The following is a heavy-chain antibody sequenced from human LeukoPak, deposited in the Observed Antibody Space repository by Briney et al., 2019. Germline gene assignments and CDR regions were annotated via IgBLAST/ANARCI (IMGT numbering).Heavy chain of an antibody. V-gene: IGHV3-7*03. CDR2: IKLDGSEK. D-gene: IGHD3-3*01. Sequence: GGSLRLSCVASGFTFGKYWMSWVRQAPGKGLEWVANIKLDGSEKNYVDSVKGRFTISRDNTKNSLYLQMNSLGVEDTAVFYCARDQYDTWSRRGNFDSWGQGTLVIVSP. CDR3: ARDQYDTWSRRGNFDS. J-gene: IGHJ4*02. CDR1: GFTFGKYW.